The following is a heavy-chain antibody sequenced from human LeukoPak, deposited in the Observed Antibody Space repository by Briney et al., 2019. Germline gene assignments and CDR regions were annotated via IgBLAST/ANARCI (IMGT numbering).Heavy chain of an antibody. CDR3: ARGQTNRLLWVGESLSNINPFDY. D-gene: IGHD3-10*01. V-gene: IGHV1-46*01. J-gene: IGHJ4*02. CDR1: GYTFTSYY. CDR2: INPSGGST. Sequence: ASVKVSCKASGYTFTSYYMHWVRQAPGQGLEWMGIINPSGGSTSYAQKFQGRVTMTTDTSTSTADMELRSLRSDDTAVYYCARGQTNRLLWVGESLSNINPFDYWGQGTLVTVSS.